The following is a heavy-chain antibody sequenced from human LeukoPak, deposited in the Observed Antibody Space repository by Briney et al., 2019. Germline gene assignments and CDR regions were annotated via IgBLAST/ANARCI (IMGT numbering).Heavy chain of an antibody. V-gene: IGHV1-2*02. D-gene: IGHD2-15*01. CDR1: GYTFTGYY. CDR2: INPNSGGT. CDR3: ARDRCSGASCYPDY. J-gene: IGHJ4*02. Sequence: ASVKVSCKASGYTFTGYYMHWVRQAPGQGLEWMGWINPNSGGTNYAQKFQGRVTMTRDTSISTAYMEVSRLSSDDTAVYYCARDRCSGASCYPDYWGQGTLVAVSS.